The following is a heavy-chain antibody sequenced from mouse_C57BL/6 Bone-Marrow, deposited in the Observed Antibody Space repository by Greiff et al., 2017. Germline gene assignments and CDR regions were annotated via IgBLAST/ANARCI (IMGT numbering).Heavy chain of an antibody. CDR1: GFTFSSYA. CDR2: ISSGGDYI. CDR3: TRAYYDYGFAY. J-gene: IGHJ3*01. Sequence: EVQRVESGEGLVKPGGSLKLSCAASGFTFSSYAMSWVRQTPEKRLEWVAYISSGGDYIYYADTVKGRFTISRDNARNTLYLQMSSLKSEDTAMYYCTRAYYDYGFAYWGRGTLVTVSA. D-gene: IGHD2-4*01. V-gene: IGHV5-9-1*02.